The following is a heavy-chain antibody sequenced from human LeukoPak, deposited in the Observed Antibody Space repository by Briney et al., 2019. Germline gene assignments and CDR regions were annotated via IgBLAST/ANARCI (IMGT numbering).Heavy chain of an antibody. V-gene: IGHV3-21*01. Sequence: GGSLRLSCSASGLTFSDYDMNWVRQAPGKGLEWVSSISYLSSHVYYGDSVKGRFSISRDNAKNSLYLQMNSLGAEDTAIYYCGRAFPPLRTSSAGDLWGQGILVTVYS. D-gene: IGHD3-16*01. CDR1: GLTFSDYD. J-gene: IGHJ4*02. CDR2: ISYLSSHV. CDR3: GRAFPPLRTSSAGDL.